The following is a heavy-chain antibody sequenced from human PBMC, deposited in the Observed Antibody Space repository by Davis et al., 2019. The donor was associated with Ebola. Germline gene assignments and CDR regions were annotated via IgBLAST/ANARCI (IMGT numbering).Heavy chain of an antibody. V-gene: IGHV1-2*06. D-gene: IGHD3-22*01. J-gene: IGHJ3*02. CDR1: GYTFTGYY. CDR2: INPNSGGT. CDR3: AAWPMIVARDAAFDI. Sequence: ASVKVSCKASGYTFTGYYMHWVRQAPGQGLEWMGRINPNSGGTNYAQKFQGRVTMTRDTSISTAYMELSSLRSEDTAVYYCAAWPMIVARDAAFDIWGQGTMVTVSS.